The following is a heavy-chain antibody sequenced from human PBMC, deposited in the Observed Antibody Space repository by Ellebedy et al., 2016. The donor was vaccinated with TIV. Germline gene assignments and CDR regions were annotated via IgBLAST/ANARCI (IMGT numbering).Heavy chain of an antibody. Sequence: GGSLRLSXPASGFTFSNYWMHWVRQAPGRGLEWVANIKQDESEKYYVDSVKGRFTISRDNAKNSLYLQMNSLRVEDTAVYYCGRAMDVWGKGTTVTVSS. V-gene: IGHV3-7*01. CDR2: IKQDESEK. CDR3: GRAMDV. CDR1: GFTFSNYW. J-gene: IGHJ6*04.